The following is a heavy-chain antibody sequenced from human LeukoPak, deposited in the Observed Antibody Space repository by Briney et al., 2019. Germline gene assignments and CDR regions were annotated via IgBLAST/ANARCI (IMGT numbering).Heavy chain of an antibody. CDR2: IYTSGST. D-gene: IGHD2-2*01. CDR1: GGSISSYY. J-gene: IGHJ6*02. CDR3: ARLRVVPAAIGGGYYYYGMDV. V-gene: IGHV4-4*07. Sequence: SETLSLTCTVSGGSISSYYWSWIRQPAGKGLEWIGRIYTSGSTNYNPSLKSRVTISVDTSKNQFSLKLSSVTAADTAVYYCARLRVVPAAIGGGYYYYGMDVWGQGTTVTVSS.